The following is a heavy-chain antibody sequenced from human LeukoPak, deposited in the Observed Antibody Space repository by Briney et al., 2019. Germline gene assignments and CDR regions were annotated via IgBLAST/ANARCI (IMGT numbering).Heavy chain of an antibody. V-gene: IGHV1-69-2*01. CDR2: VDPEDGET. Sequence: GATVKISCKASVYTFTDYYLHWVQQAPGKGLEWMGRVDPEDGETIYAEKFEGRVALTADTSTYTAYMELSSLRSEDAAVYYCATDQGADAFDVWGQGTMVTVSS. J-gene: IGHJ3*01. CDR3: ATDQGADAFDV. CDR1: VYTFTDYY.